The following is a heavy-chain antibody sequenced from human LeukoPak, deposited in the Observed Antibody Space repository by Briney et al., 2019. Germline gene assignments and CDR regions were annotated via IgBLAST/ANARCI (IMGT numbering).Heavy chain of an antibody. V-gene: IGHV4-39*07. CDR3: AKGTIPVADAFDI. CDR2: IYYSGST. J-gene: IGHJ3*02. CDR1: GGSISSSSYY. Sequence: SETLSLTCTVSGGSISSSSYYWGWIRQPPGKGLEWIGSIYYSGSTYYNPSLKSRVTISVDTSKNQFSLKLSSVTAADTAFYYCAKGTIPVADAFDIWGQGTMVTVSS. D-gene: IGHD6-19*01.